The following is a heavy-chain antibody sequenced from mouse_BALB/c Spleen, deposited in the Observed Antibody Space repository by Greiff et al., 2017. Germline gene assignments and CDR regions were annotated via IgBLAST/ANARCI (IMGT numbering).Heavy chain of an antibody. V-gene: IGHV5-17*02. CDR1: GFTFSSFG. CDR2: ISSGSSTI. D-gene: IGHD5-1-1*01. Sequence: EVHLVESGGGLVQPGGSRKLSCAASGFTFSSFGMHWVRQAPEMGLEWVAYISSGSSTIYYADTVKGRFTISRDNPKNTLFLQMTSLRSEDTAMYYCARGGKKYSWFAYWGQGTLVTVSA. CDR3: ARGGKKYSWFAY. J-gene: IGHJ3*01.